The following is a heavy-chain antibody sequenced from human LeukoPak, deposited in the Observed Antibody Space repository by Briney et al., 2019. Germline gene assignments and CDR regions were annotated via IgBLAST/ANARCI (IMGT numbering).Heavy chain of an antibody. CDR1: GFTFSSYG. CDR2: ISYDGSSK. Sequence: GGSLRLSCAASGFTFSSYGMHWVRQAPGKGLEWVAVISYDGSSKYYADSVKGRFTISRDNSKNTLYLQMNSLRAEDTAVYYCAKDLAIVRGVIILPYFDYWGQGTLVTVSS. J-gene: IGHJ4*02. D-gene: IGHD3-10*01. V-gene: IGHV3-30*18. CDR3: AKDLAIVRGVIILPYFDY.